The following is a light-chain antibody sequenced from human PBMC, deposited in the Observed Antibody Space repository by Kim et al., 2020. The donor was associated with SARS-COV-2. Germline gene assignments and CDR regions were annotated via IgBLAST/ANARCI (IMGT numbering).Light chain of an antibody. CDR3: NSRDTSDNQWV. V-gene: IGLV3-19*01. Sequence: ALGQTVTINCQGSSLRTSYASWYQLKPRQAPLLVLFGQNHRPSGIPARFSGSNSGNRSSLTITGAQAEDEADYYCNSRDTSDNQWVFGGGTQLTVL. CDR1: SLRTSY. CDR2: GQN. J-gene: IGLJ3*02.